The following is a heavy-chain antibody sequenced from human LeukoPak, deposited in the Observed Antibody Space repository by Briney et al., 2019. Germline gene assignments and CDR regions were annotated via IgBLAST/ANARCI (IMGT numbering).Heavy chain of an antibody. D-gene: IGHD3-22*01. CDR2: ISGSGGST. V-gene: IGHV3-23*01. Sequence: GRSLRLSCAASGFTFSSYAMSWVRQAPGKGLEWVSAISGSGGSTYYADSVKGRFTISRDNSKNTLYLQMNSLRAEDTAVYYCAKGSVPYYYDSSGYPDYWGQGTLVTVSS. J-gene: IGHJ4*02. CDR3: AKGSVPYYYDSSGYPDY. CDR1: GFTFSSYA.